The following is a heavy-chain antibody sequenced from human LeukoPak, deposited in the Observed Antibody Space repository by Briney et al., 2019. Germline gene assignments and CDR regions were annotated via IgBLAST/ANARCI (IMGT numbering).Heavy chain of an antibody. CDR1: GFTFTSYG. V-gene: IGHV3-7*01. J-gene: IGHJ4*02. CDR2: IKQDGSEK. D-gene: IGHD3-22*01. CDR3: ARDYGSAYYDSTPLDY. Sequence: GGTLRLSCEASGFTFTSYGMSWVRQAPGKGLEWVANIKQDGSEKYYVDSVKGRFTISRDNAKNSLYLQMNSLRAEDTAVYYCARDYGSAYYDSTPLDYWGQGTLVTVSS.